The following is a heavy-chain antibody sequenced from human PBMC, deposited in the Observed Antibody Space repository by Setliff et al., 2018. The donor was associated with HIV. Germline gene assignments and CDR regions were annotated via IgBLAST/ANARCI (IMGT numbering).Heavy chain of an antibody. Sequence: PGESLKISCKGSGYSFTSYWIGWVRQMPGKGLEWMGIFYPGDFDTRYSPSFEGQVTMSAEKSISTAYLRWSSLKASDTAIYYCARHFSVAGDAFDVWGQGTMVTVSS. D-gene: IGHD6-19*01. J-gene: IGHJ3*01. V-gene: IGHV5-51*01. CDR3: ARHFSVAGDAFDV. CDR2: FYPGDFDT. CDR1: GYSFTSYW.